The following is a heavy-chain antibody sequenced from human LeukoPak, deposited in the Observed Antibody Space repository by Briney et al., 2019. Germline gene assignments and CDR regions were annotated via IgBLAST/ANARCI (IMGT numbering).Heavy chain of an antibody. J-gene: IGHJ4*02. CDR3: ATNPVEMVSIV. CDR2: ISGSGDNT. D-gene: IGHD5-24*01. V-gene: IGHV3-23*01. Sequence: GESLRLSCAASGFSFSGYAMTWVRQAPGKGLEWVSTISGSGDNTYYADSVKGRFTISRDNSTDKLYLQMNSLRAEDTAVYYCATNPVEMVSIVWGQGTLVTVSS. CDR1: GFSFSGYA.